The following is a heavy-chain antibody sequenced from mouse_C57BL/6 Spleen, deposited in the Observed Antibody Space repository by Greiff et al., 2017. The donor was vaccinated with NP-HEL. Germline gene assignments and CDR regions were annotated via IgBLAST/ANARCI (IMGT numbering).Heavy chain of an antibody. D-gene: IGHD1-1*01. Sequence: VQLKESGPELVKPGASVKISCKASGYAFSSSWMNWVKQRPGKGLEWIGRIYPGDGDTNYNGKFKGKATLTADKSSSTAYMQLSSLTSEDSAVYFCARGLYSGYFDVWGTGTTVTVSS. V-gene: IGHV1-82*01. J-gene: IGHJ1*03. CDR3: ARGLYSGYFDV. CDR2: IYPGDGDT. CDR1: GYAFSSSW.